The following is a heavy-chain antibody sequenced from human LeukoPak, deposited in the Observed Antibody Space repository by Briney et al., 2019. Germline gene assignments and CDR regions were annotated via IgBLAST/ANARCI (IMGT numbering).Heavy chain of an antibody. CDR1: GFTFSSYA. D-gene: IGHD3-3*01. CDR3: AKVDGITIFEVFDS. J-gene: IGHJ4*02. CDR2: ISGSGGST. V-gene: IGHV3-23*01. Sequence: GGSLRLSCAASGFTFSSYAMSWVRQTPGKGLEWVSGISGSGGSTYYADSVKGRFTISRDNSKNTLYLQMNSLRAEDTAVYYCAKVDGITIFEVFDSWGQGTLVTVSS.